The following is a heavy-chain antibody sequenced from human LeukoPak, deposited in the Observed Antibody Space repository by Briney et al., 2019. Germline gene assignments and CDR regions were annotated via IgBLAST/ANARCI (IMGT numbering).Heavy chain of an antibody. CDR3: ARDPRWLTPDCTSTSCYENYFDP. Sequence: SETLSLTCAVSGYSINNGYLWAWIRQSPGRGLEWIRSIYHNGGAHYNPSLRSRVVISVDTSNNQFSLRLSSVTVADTAVYYCARDPRWLTPDCTSTSCYENYFDPWGRGTLVTVSS. J-gene: IGHJ5*02. CDR2: IYHNGGA. D-gene: IGHD2-2*01. V-gene: IGHV4-38-2*02. CDR1: GYSINNGYL.